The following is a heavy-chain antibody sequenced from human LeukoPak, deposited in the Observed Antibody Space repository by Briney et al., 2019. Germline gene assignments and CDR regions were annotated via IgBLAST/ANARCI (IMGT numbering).Heavy chain of an antibody. J-gene: IGHJ5*02. CDR3: ARGHYDFWSGDNWFDP. V-gene: IGHV1-3*02. CDR2: SNAGNGNT. D-gene: IGHD3-3*01. CDR1: GYTFTSYA. Sequence: GASVKVSCKASGYTFTSYAMDWVRQAPGQRLEWMGWSNAGNGNTKYSQEFQGRVTITRDTSASTAYMELSSLRSEDMAVYYCARGHYDFWSGDNWFDPWGQGTLVTVSS.